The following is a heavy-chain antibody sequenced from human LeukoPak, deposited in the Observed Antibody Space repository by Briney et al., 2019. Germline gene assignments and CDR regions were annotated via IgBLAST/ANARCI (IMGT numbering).Heavy chain of an antibody. V-gene: IGHV3-48*03. CDR2: ISGSGSAM. CDR1: GFTFSSYE. Sequence: GGSLRLSCAASGFTFSSYEMNWVRQAPGKGLEWVSYISGSGSAMYYADSVKGRFTISRDNAKNSLYLQMNSLRVEDTAVYYCAREGPDRNWYFDLWGRGTLVTVSS. CDR3: AREGPDRNWYFDL. J-gene: IGHJ2*01.